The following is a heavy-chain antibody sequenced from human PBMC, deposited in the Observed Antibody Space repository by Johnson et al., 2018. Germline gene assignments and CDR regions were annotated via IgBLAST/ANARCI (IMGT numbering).Heavy chain of an antibody. CDR3: AREGQQLVRGAEYSQH. Sequence: QVQLVESGGGVVQPGRSLRLSCTASGFIFSNYGMHWVRQAPGKGLEWVAVISYEGSNKNYADSVKGRFTISRDNAKNSLYLQMNSLGAEETAVYYCAREGQQLVRGAEYSQHWGQGTLVTVSS. D-gene: IGHD6-13*01. V-gene: IGHV3-30*03. CDR2: ISYEGSNK. J-gene: IGHJ1*01. CDR1: GFIFSNYG.